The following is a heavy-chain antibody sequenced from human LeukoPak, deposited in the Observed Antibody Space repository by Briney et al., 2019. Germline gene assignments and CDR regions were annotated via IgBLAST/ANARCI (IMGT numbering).Heavy chain of an antibody. V-gene: IGHV1-69*13. Sequence: AASVKVSFTASGGTFSSYAISWVRQAPGQGLEWMGGIIPIFGTANYAQKFQGRVTITADESTSTAYMELSSLRSEDTAVYYCARDLASIAVAGSNYFDYWGQGTLVTVSS. CDR1: GGTFSSYA. CDR3: ARDLASIAVAGSNYFDY. CDR2: IIPIFGTA. J-gene: IGHJ4*02. D-gene: IGHD6-19*01.